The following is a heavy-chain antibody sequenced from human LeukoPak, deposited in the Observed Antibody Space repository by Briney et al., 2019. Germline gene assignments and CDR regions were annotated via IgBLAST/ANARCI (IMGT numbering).Heavy chain of an antibody. D-gene: IGHD3-22*01. Sequence: PSETLSLTCAVYGGSLSGYYWSWIRQPPGKGLEWIGEINHSGSTNYNPSLKSRVTISVDTSKNQFSLKLSSVTAADTAVYYCARAENDSSGYTYYFDYWGQGTLVTVSS. CDR3: ARAENDSSGYTYYFDY. CDR1: GGSLSGYY. CDR2: INHSGST. J-gene: IGHJ4*02. V-gene: IGHV4-34*01.